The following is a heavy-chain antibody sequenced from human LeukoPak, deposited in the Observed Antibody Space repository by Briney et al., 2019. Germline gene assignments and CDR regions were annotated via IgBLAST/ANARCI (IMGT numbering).Heavy chain of an antibody. D-gene: IGHD3-10*01. V-gene: IGHV4-34*01. CDR1: GVSFSGYY. J-gene: IGHJ5*02. Sequence: SETLSLTCAVYGVSFSGYYWSWIRQPPGKGLEWIGEINHSGSTNYNPSLKSRVTISVDTSKNQFSLKLSSVTAADTAVYYCARGRGRYYGSGSSTGWFDPWGQGTLVTVSS. CDR2: INHSGST. CDR3: ARGRGRYYGSGSSTGWFDP.